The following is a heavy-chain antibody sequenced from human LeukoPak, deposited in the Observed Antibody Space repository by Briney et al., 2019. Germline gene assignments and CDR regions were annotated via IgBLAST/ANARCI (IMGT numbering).Heavy chain of an antibody. J-gene: IGHJ4*02. CDR1: GFTFSRYG. Sequence: PGRSLRLSCAASGFTFSRYGMHWVRQAPGKGLEWVAIIPYDGSNNYYADSVKGRFTISRDNAKNSLYLQMNSLRDEDTAVYYCARGGYNWNYLDYWGQGTLVTVSS. CDR2: IPYDGSNN. V-gene: IGHV3-30*03. CDR3: ARGGYNWNYLDY. D-gene: IGHD1-20*01.